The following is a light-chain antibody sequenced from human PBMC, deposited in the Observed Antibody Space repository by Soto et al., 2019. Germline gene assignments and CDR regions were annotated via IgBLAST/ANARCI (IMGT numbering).Light chain of an antibody. CDR1: QSISSY. V-gene: IGKV1-5*01. CDR3: QQYNSYSPA. Sequence: DIQMTQSPSSLSASVGDRVTITCRASQSISSYLNWYQQKPGKAPKLLIYAASSLLRGDPSRVSGSGSGTEFTLTISSLQPDDFATYYCQQYNSYSPAFGQGTKVEIK. J-gene: IGKJ1*01. CDR2: AAS.